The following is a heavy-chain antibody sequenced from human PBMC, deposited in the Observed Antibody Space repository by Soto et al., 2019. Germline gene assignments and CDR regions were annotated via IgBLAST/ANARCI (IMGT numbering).Heavy chain of an antibody. V-gene: IGHV1-18*01. CDR3: ARVRFGDPFDF. D-gene: IGHD3-16*01. J-gene: IGHJ4*02. CDR1: GYGFTTYG. Sequence: GASVKVSCKVSGYGFTTYGINWVRQAPGQGLEWVGWFNPDNQNTNYAQKFQDRVSLTTDSSTNTAYMELRDLRSDDTAVYYCARVRFGDPFDFWGQGSLVTVSS. CDR2: FNPDNQNT.